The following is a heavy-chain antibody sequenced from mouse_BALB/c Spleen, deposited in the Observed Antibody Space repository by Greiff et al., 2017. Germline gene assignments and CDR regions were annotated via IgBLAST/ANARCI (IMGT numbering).Heavy chain of an antibody. CDR1: GFNIKDTY. V-gene: IGHV14-3*02. CDR2: IDPANGNT. Sequence: VQLKESGAELVKPGASVKLSCTASGFNIKDTYMHWVKQRPEQGLEWIGRIDPANGNTKYDPKFQGKATITADTSSNTAYLQLSSLTSEDTAVYYCAPLEGAMDYWGQGTSVTVSS. J-gene: IGHJ4*01. CDR3: APLEGAMDY.